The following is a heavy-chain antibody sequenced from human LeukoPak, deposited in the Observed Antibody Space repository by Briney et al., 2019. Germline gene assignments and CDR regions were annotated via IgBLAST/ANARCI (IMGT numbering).Heavy chain of an antibody. CDR3: ATVGYSYGTDY. V-gene: IGHV4-61*02. D-gene: IGHD5-18*01. CDR1: GDSISRGNYY. J-gene: IGHJ4*02. CDR2: IYTSGST. Sequence: PSQTLSLTCTVSGDSISRGNYYWTWIRQPAGKGLEWIGRIYTSGSTNYNPSLKSRVTISVDTSKNQFSLKLSSVTAADTAVYYCATVGYSYGTDYWGQGTLVTVSS.